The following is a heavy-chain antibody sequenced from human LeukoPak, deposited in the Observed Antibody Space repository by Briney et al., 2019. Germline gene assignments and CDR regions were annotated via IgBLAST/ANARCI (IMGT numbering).Heavy chain of an antibody. Sequence: GESLKISCEASGYSFTNYWIGWVRQMPGKGLEWMGIIYPDDSESKYSPWFQGQVTISADKSISTAYLQWSSLKASDTAMYYCARSRDSSGYYYLMWGQGTLVTVSS. CDR2: IYPDDSES. CDR1: GYSFTNYW. CDR3: ARSRDSSGYYYLM. J-gene: IGHJ4*02. V-gene: IGHV5-51*01. D-gene: IGHD3-22*01.